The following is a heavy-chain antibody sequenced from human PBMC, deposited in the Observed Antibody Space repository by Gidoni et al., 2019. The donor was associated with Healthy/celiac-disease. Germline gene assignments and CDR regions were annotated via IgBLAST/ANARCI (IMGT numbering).Heavy chain of an antibody. V-gene: IGHV3-23*01. CDR3: AKEVQLWPPYYYYGMDV. J-gene: IGHJ6*02. Sequence: EVQLLESGGGLVQPGGSLRLSCAASGFTFSSYAMSWVRQAPGKGLEWVSAISGSGGSTYYADSVKGRFTISRDNSKNTLYLQMNSLRAEDTAVYYCAKEVQLWPPYYYYGMDVWGQGTTVTVSS. D-gene: IGHD5-18*01. CDR1: GFTFSSYA. CDR2: ISGSGGST.